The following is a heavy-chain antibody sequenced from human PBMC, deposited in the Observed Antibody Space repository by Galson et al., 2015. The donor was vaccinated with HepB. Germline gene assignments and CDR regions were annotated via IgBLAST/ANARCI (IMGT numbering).Heavy chain of an antibody. Sequence: SVKVSCKVSGYTLTELSMHWVRQAPGKGLEWMGGFDPKDGETIYAQKFQGRVTMTEDTSTDTAYMELSSLRSEDTAVYYCATVVGTVGAPYYYYGMDVWGQGTTVTVSS. CDR3: ATVVGTVGAPYYYYGMDV. CDR1: GYTLTELS. J-gene: IGHJ6*02. V-gene: IGHV1-24*01. D-gene: IGHD1-26*01. CDR2: FDPKDGET.